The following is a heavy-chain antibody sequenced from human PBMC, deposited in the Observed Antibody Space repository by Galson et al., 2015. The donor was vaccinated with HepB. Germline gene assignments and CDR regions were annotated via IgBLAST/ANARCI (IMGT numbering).Heavy chain of an antibody. D-gene: IGHD3-9*01. Sequence: SLRLSCAASGFTFDDYAMHWVRQAPGKGLEWGSGISWNSGSIGYADSVKGRFTISRDNAKNSLYLQMNSLRAEDTALYYCAKDGYDIPRFPDYWGQGTLVTVSS. CDR1: GFTFDDYA. CDR3: AKDGYDIPRFPDY. J-gene: IGHJ4*02. V-gene: IGHV3-9*01. CDR2: ISWNSGSI.